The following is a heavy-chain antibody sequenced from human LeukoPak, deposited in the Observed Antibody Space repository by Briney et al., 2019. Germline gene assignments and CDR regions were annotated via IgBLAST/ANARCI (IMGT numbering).Heavy chain of an antibody. CDR1: GFSFTNYW. D-gene: IGHD1-14*01. V-gene: IGHV3-7*01. J-gene: IGHJ4*02. CDR3: ARDKITGASTNDY. Sequence: GGSLRLSCAASGFSFTNYWMSWVRQAPGMGLEWVAIINQDGSERYYVDSVKGRFTVSRDSAKNSLYLQMNSLRVEDTAVYYCARDKITGASTNDYWGQGTLVTVSS. CDR2: INQDGSER.